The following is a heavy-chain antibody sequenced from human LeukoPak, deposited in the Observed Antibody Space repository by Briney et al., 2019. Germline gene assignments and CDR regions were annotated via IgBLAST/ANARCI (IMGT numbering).Heavy chain of an antibody. J-gene: IGHJ3*02. D-gene: IGHD5-24*01. CDR2: IRSKANSYAT. V-gene: IGHV3-73*01. Sequence: GGSLRLSCAASGFTFRGSAMHWVRQASGKGLEWVGRIRSKANSYATAYAASVKGRFTISRDDSKNTAYLQMNSLKTEDTAVYYCTSLGDGYNYIDIWGQGTMVTVSS. CDR1: GFTFRGSA. CDR3: TSLGDGYNYIDI.